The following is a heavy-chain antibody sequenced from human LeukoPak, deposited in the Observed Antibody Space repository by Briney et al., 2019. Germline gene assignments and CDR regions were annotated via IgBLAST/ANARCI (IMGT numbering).Heavy chain of an antibody. J-gene: IGHJ4*02. CDR2: ISSSSSYI. CDR1: GFTFSSYR. D-gene: IGHD6-19*01. CDR3: ARDISSRVAGTV. Sequence: PGGSLRLSCAASGFTFSSYRMNWVRQAPGKGLEWVSSISSSSSYIYYADSVKGRFTISRDNAKNSLYLQMNSLRAEDTAVYYCARDISSRVAGTVWGQGTLVTVSS. V-gene: IGHV3-21*01.